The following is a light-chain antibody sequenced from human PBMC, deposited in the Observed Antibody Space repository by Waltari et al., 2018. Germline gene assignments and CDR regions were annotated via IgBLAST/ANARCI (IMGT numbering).Light chain of an antibody. Sequence: YVLTQPPSVSVDPGKTARLTCGGENIGRKSVTWYQQKPGQAPVLVMFYDSDRPSEIPERFSGSNSGNTATLTISWVEAGDEADYHCQVWDDVTDSGVFGGGTKLTVL. J-gene: IGLJ3*02. CDR1: NIGRKS. V-gene: IGLV3-21*04. CDR3: QVWDDVTDSGV. CDR2: YDS.